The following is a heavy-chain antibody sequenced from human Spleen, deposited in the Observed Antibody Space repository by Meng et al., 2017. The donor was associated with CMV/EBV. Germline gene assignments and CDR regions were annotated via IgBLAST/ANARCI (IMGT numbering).Heavy chain of an antibody. CDR2: ISSSSTYI. V-gene: IGHV3-21*01. J-gene: IGHJ4*02. CDR1: GFTFSSYN. Sequence: GESLKISCAASGFTFSSYNMNWVRQAPGKGLEWVSSISSSSTYIYYAGSVKGRFTISRDNAKNSLYLQMNSLRAEDTAVYYCARDNAYYDFWSGYYYYWGQGTLVTVSS. D-gene: IGHD3-3*01. CDR3: ARDNAYYDFWSGYYYY.